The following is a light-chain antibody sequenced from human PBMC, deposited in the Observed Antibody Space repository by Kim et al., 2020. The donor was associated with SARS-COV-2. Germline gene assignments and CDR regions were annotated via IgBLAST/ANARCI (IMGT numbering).Light chain of an antibody. CDR2: GAS. V-gene: IGKV1-39*01. Sequence: ASVGDRVSITCRASQTIRTSLNGYQQKPENAPNLLIYGASTVRSGVPSRFSGSGSGTNFTLTISSLHPEDFATYYCQQTYTTPITFGQGTRLEIK. J-gene: IGKJ5*01. CDR1: QTIRTS. CDR3: QQTYTTPIT.